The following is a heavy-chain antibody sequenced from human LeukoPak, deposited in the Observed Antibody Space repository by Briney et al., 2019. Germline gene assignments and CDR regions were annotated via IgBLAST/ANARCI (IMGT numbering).Heavy chain of an antibody. CDR2: IWFDGSNQ. V-gene: IGHV3-33*08. D-gene: IGHD5-18*01. CDR1: GFTFSRNA. J-gene: IGHJ4*02. Sequence: PGGSLRLSCAASGFTFSRNAMNWVRRAPGKGPEWVAIIWFDGSNQYYAESVEGRFTVSRDNSKNTSYLQMNSLRAEDTAVYSCARGLGYSYGYGIDYWGQGTLVIASS. CDR3: ARGLGYSYGYGIDY.